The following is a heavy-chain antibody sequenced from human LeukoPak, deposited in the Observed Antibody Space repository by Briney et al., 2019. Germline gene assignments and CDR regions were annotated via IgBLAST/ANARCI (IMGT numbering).Heavy chain of an antibody. V-gene: IGHV4-39*01. CDR3: ARLRLTGDFDY. J-gene: IGHJ4*02. D-gene: IGHD7-27*01. CDR1: SSSXX. CDR2: IYYSAST. Sequence: SSSXXXXGVRXPPGKGLEWIGSIYYSASTYYNPSLKSRVTISVDTSKNQFSLKLSSVTAADTAVYYCARLRLTGDFDYWGQGTLVTVSS.